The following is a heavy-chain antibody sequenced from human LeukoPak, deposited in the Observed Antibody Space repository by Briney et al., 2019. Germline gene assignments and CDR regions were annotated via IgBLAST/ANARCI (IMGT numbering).Heavy chain of an antibody. CDR1: GYTFTGYY. V-gene: IGHV1-2*06. CDR2: INPNSGGT. Sequence: ASVKVSCXASGYTFTGYYMHWVRQAPGQGLEWMGRINPNSGGTNYAQKFQGRVTMTRDTSISTAYMELSRLRSDDTAVYYCARERGKSYYYYYYMDVWGKGTTVTVSS. J-gene: IGHJ6*03. CDR3: ARERGKSYYYYYYMDV.